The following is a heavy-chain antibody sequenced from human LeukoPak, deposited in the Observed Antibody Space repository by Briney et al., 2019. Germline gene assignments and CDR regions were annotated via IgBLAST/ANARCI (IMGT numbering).Heavy chain of an antibody. CDR1: GFTFSSYW. CDR3: ARDCWGTPNGVDGFDI. Sequence: TGGSLRLSCGASGFTFSSYWMHWVRQAPGKGLVWVSRINSDGRSTSHADSVKGRFTISRDNGKNSLYLQMNSLRAEDTAVYYCARDCWGTPNGVDGFDIWGHGTTVTVSS. V-gene: IGHV3-74*01. CDR2: INSDGRST. D-gene: IGHD7-27*01. J-gene: IGHJ3*02.